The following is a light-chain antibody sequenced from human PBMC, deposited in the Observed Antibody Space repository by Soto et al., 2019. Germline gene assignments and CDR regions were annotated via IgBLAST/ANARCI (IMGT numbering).Light chain of an antibody. Sequence: EIVMTQSPATLSVSPGERATLSCRASQSVSSNLAWYQQKPGQAPRLLIYGASTRATGIPARFSGSGSGTEFTLTISSLQSEDFAVYYCQQYNNSPPGRTFGQGTKVDVK. CDR1: QSVSSN. V-gene: IGKV3-15*01. J-gene: IGKJ1*01. CDR3: QQYNNSPPGRT. CDR2: GAS.